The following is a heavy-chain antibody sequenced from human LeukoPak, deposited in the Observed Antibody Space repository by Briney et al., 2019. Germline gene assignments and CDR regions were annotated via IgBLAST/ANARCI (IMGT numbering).Heavy chain of an antibody. CDR1: AFTFGGYW. V-gene: IGHV3-7*01. CDR2: INPDGSIK. CDR3: ASGFLQWLY. Sequence: GGSLRLSCAASAFTFGGYWMSWVRQAPGRGREWVANINPDGSIKYYVDSIKGRFTISRDNAKNSLYLQMNSLRAEDTAVYYCASGFLQWLYWGQGALVTVSS. D-gene: IGHD3-3*01. J-gene: IGHJ4*02.